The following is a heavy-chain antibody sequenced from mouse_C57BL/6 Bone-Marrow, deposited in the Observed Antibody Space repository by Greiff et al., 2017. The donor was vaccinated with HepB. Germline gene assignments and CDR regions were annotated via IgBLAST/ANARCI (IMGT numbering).Heavy chain of an antibody. CDR2: IDPSDSYT. CDR1: GYTFTSYW. V-gene: IGHV1-69*01. CDR3: ARRAPDAMDY. Sequence: VQLQQSGAELARPGASVKLSCKASGYTFTSYWMHWVKQRPGQGLEWIGEIDPSDSYTNYNQKFKGKSTLTVDKSSSTAYMQLSSLTSEDSAVYYCARRAPDAMDYWGQGTSVTVSS. J-gene: IGHJ4*01.